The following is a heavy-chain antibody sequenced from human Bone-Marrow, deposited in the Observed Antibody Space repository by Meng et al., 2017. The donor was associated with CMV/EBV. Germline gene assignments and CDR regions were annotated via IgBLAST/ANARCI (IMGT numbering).Heavy chain of an antibody. CDR3: ARGRRRYYVGSGSQGGYGMDV. V-gene: IGHV4-34*01. Sequence: GSLRLSCAVDGGFFSGYYWSWIRQPPGKGLEWIGEINHSGSTNYNPSLKSRVTISVNTSKNQFSLKLSSVTAADTAVYYCARGRRRYYVGSGSQGGYGMDVWGQGTTVTVSS. J-gene: IGHJ6*02. CDR2: INHSGST. D-gene: IGHD3-10*01. CDR1: GGFFSGYY.